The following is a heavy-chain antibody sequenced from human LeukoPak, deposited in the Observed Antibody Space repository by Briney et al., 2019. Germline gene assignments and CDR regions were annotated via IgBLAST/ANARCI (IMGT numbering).Heavy chain of an antibody. CDR3: TTGVILGDAFDI. CDR1: GFTFSNAW. J-gene: IGHJ3*02. Sequence: GGTLRLSCAASGFTFSNAWMSWVRQAPGKGLEGVGRIKSKTDGGTTDYAAPVKGRFTISRDDSENTLYLQMNSLKTEDTAVYYCTTGVILGDAFDIWGQGTMVTVSS. D-gene: IGHD3-16*01. CDR2: IKSKTDGGTT. V-gene: IGHV3-15*01.